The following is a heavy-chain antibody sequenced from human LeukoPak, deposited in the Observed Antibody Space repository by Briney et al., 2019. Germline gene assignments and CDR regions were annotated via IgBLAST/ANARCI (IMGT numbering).Heavy chain of an antibody. V-gene: IGHV3-21*01. CDR3: ARGASRADY. CDR2: ISSSSSYI. CDR1: GFTFRSYN. J-gene: IGHJ4*02. Sequence: TGGSLRLSCAASGFTFRSYNMTWVRQAPGKRPEWVSSISSSSSYIYYADSVKGRFTISRGNAKNSLYLQMNSLRAEDTALYYCARGASRADYWGQGTLVTVSS.